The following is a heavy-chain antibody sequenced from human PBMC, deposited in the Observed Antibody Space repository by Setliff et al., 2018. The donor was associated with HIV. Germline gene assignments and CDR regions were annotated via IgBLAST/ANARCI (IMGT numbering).Heavy chain of an antibody. CDR3: ARAVASRNIRGEYSFDY. CDR2: ILPIFGTA. CDR1: GDIFSSYA. V-gene: IGHV1-69*05. J-gene: IGHJ4*02. D-gene: IGHD3-16*01. Sequence: SVKVSCKASGDIFSSYAISWVRQAPGQGLEWMGGILPIFGTANYAQKFQGRLTMTSDTSTGTVYMELSSLRSEDTAVYYCARAVASRNIRGEYSFDYWGQGTLVTVSS.